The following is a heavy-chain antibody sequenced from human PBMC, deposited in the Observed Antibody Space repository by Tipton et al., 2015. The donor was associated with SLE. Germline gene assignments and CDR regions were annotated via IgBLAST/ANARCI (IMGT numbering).Heavy chain of an antibody. V-gene: IGHV4-39*07. CDR1: DGSIRSTNYY. J-gene: IGHJ4*02. D-gene: IGHD6-19*01. CDR3: ASQMYSSGWYFDY. Sequence: TLSLTCTVSDGSIRSTNYYWGWIRQPPGKGLEWIGSIFYTGSTYYNLSLKSRVSFSIDTSKHQFSLKLNSVTAADTAVYYCASQMYSSGWYFDYWGQGTLVTVSS. CDR2: IFYTGST.